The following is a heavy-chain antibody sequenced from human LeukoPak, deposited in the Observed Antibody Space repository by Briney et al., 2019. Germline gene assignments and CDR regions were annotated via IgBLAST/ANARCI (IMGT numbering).Heavy chain of an antibody. CDR2: INSDGSST. CDR1: GFTFSSYW. D-gene: IGHD5-18*01. CDR3: ARAPYTAMVLDAFDI. J-gene: IGHJ3*02. V-gene: IGHV3-74*01. Sequence: PGGSLRLSCAASGFTFSSYWMHWVRQAPGKGLVWVSRINSDGSSTSYADSVKGRFTISRDNAKNTLYLQMNSLRAEDTAVYYCARAPYTAMVLDAFDIWGQGTMVTVSS.